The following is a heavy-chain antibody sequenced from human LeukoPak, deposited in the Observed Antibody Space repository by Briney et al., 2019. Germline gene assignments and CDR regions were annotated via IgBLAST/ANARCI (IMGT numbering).Heavy chain of an antibody. CDR3: AREPPYGSGSFTGP. CDR1: GYTFTSYG. V-gene: IGHV1-18*01. Sequence: ASVKVSCKASGYTFTSYGISWVRQAPGQGFEWMGWISAYNGNTNYAQKLQGRVTMTTDTSTSTAYMELRSLRSDDTAVYYCAREPPYGSGSFTGPWGQGTLVTVSS. D-gene: IGHD3-10*01. CDR2: ISAYNGNT. J-gene: IGHJ5*02.